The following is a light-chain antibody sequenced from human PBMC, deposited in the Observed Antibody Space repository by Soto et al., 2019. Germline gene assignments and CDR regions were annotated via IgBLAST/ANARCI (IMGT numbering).Light chain of an antibody. CDR3: QQRSNWPLT. Sequence: ETVLTQSPATLSLSPGERATLSCRASQSVSSYLAWYQQTPGQAPRLLISDASNRATGIPARFSGSGSGTDFTRNISSLEPEDFAVYYCQQRSNWPLTFGGGTKVEIK. V-gene: IGKV3-11*01. CDR1: QSVSSY. CDR2: DAS. J-gene: IGKJ4*01.